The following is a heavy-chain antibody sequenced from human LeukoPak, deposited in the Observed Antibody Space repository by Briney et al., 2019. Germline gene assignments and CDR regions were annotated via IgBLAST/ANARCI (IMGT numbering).Heavy chain of an antibody. V-gene: IGHV4-59*02. CDR3: ARYYADVKGCSYYYDY. Sequence: PSETLSLTCTVSGASVSSYYWIWIRKPPGKGLEWIGFSAHTGSSSYNPSLKSRVSISVDKSMNHFSLRLTSVTTADTAVYYCARYYADVKGCSYYYDYWGQGTLVTVSS. CDR2: SAHTGSS. CDR1: GASVSSYY. D-gene: IGHD3-3*01. J-gene: IGHJ4*02.